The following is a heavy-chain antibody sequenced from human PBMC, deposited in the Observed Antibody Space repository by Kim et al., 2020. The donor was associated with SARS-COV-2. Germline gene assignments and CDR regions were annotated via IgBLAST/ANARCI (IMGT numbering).Heavy chain of an antibody. CDR2: T. CDR3: ARDEGGWFDP. J-gene: IGHJ5*02. V-gene: IGHV4-59*01. Sequence: TNYNPSLKGRGTIPVDTSKNQFSLKLSSVAAADTAVYYCARDEGGWFDPWGQGTLVTVSS. D-gene: IGHD2-15*01.